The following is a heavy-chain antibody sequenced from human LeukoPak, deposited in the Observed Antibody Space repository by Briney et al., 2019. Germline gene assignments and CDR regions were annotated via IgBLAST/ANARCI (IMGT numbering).Heavy chain of an antibody. Sequence: GGSLRLSCAASGFTFSSYAMSWVRQAPGKGLEWVSAISGSGGSTYYADSVKGRFTISRDNSKNTLYLQMNSLRAEDTAVYYCAKDTSDCGGDCWNIEYYFDYWGQGTLVTVSS. CDR2: ISGSGGST. CDR1: GFTFSSYA. J-gene: IGHJ4*02. D-gene: IGHD2-21*02. CDR3: AKDTSDCGGDCWNIEYYFDY. V-gene: IGHV3-23*01.